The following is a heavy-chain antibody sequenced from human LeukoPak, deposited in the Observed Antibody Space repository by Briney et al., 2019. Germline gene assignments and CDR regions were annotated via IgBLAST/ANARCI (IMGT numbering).Heavy chain of an antibody. CDR2: IKKDGSEK. Sequence: GGSLRLSCAASGFTFSSYWMSWVRQAPGKGLEWVANIKKDGSEKYYVDSVRGRFTISRDNAKNSLYLQMNSLRAEDTAVYYCARDLYLIVVVPHYFDYWGQGTLVTVSS. CDR1: GFTFSSYW. V-gene: IGHV3-7*01. D-gene: IGHD3-22*01. J-gene: IGHJ4*02. CDR3: ARDLYLIVVVPHYFDY.